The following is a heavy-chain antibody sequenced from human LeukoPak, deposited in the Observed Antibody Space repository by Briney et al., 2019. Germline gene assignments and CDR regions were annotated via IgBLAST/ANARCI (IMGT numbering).Heavy chain of an antibody. CDR2: IKSDGRST. Sequence: GGSLRLSCAASGFTFSNYWMHWVRHAPGKGLVWVSRIKSDGRSTSYADPVKGRFTISRDNAKNTLYLQMNSLRAEDTAVYYCARVSYSSIWWIDYWGQGALVTVSS. CDR3: ARVSYSSIWWIDY. CDR1: GFTFSNYW. V-gene: IGHV3-74*01. J-gene: IGHJ4*02. D-gene: IGHD6-13*01.